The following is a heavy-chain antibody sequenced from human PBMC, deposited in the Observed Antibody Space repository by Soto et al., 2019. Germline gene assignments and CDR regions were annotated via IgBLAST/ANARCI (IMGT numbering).Heavy chain of an antibody. CDR1: GGPISSGGYY. J-gene: IGHJ4*02. Sequence: SETLSLTCTVSGGPISSGGYYWSWIRQHPGKGLEWIGYIYYSGSTYYNQSLKSRVTISVDTSKNQFSLKLSSVTAADTAVYYCARGLGIAAAQYDYWGQGTLVTVSS. V-gene: IGHV4-31*03. CDR2: IYYSGST. CDR3: ARGLGIAAAQYDY. D-gene: IGHD6-13*01.